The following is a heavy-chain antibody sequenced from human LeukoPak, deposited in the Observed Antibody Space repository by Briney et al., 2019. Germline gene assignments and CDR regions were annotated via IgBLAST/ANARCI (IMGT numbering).Heavy chain of an antibody. CDR2: IYTGGST. J-gene: IGHJ6*02. Sequence: PGGSLRLSCAASGFTVSSNYMSWVRQAPGKGLEWVSVIYTGGSTYCADSVKGRFTISRDNSKNTLYLQMNSLRVEDTAVYYCAREPYGSGTPPYYYYGMDVWGLGTTVTVSS. V-gene: IGHV3-66*01. CDR1: GFTVSSNY. CDR3: AREPYGSGTPPYYYYGMDV. D-gene: IGHD3-10*01.